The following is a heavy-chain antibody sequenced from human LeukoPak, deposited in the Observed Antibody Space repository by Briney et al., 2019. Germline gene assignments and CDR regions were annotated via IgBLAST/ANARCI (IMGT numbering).Heavy chain of an antibody. CDR1: GFTFGDYA. Sequence: GGSLRLSCTASGFTFGDYAMSWFRQAPGKGLEWISYIGESTKSIYYADSLKGRVTISRDNAKNSLYLQMNSLRAEDTAVYYCTRDEYTISAVGSWGQGTLVTVSS. D-gene: IGHD2-2*02. CDR2: IGESTKSI. V-gene: IGHV3-48*03. J-gene: IGHJ5*02. CDR3: TRDEYTISAVGS.